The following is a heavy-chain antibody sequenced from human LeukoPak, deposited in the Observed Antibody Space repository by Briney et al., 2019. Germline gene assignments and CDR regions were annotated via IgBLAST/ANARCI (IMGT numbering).Heavy chain of an antibody. Sequence: GGSLRLSCAASGFTFSSYSMNWVRQAPGKGLEWVSSISSSSSYIYYADSVKGRFTISRDNAKNSLYLQMNSLRAEDTAAYYCARDRELPGDITFVSDYWGQGTLVTVSS. V-gene: IGHV3-21*01. CDR1: GFTFSSYS. D-gene: IGHD3-16*01. CDR3: ARDRELPGDITFVSDY. CDR2: ISSSSSYI. J-gene: IGHJ4*02.